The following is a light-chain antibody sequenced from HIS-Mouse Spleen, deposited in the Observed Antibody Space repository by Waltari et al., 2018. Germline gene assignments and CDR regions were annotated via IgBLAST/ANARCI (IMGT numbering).Light chain of an antibody. J-gene: IGLJ2*01. Sequence: SSELTQPPSVSVSPGQTARITCPGDALPKKYAYWYQQKSGQAPVLVIYEDSKRPSGIPERFSGSSSGTMATLTISGAQVEDEADYYCYSTDSSGNHRVFGGGTKLTVL. CDR3: YSTDSSGNHRV. CDR2: EDS. V-gene: IGLV3-10*01. CDR1: ALPKKY.